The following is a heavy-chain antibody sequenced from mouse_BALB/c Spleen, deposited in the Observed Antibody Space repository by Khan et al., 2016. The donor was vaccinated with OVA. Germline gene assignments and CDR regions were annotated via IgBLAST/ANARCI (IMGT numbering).Heavy chain of an antibody. CDR1: GYSFTLYY. CDR3: ARGYDFFAY. V-gene: IGHV1-26*01. Sequence: QQQQSGPDLVKPGASVKISCKASGYSFTLYYMTWVRQSHGKSLEWIGRVNPKTGGTDYNQDFKGKAILTVDKSSNTAYMDLRSLTSEDSAVYYCARGYDFFAYWGQGTLVTVSA. J-gene: IGHJ3*01. D-gene: IGHD2-14*01. CDR2: VNPKTGGT.